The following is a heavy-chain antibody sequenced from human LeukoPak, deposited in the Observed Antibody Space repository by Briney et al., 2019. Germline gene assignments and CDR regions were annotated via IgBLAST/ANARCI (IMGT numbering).Heavy chain of an antibody. CDR2: IDWDDDK. CDR1: GFSLSTSGMR. CDR3: ARQYYYDSSGYYGVDY. Sequence: SGPALVKPTHSLTLTCTFSGFSLSTSGMRVSWIRQPPGKALEWLARIDWDDDKFYSTSLKTRLTISKDTSKNHVVLTMTNMDPVDTATYYCARQYYYDSSGYYGVDYWGQGTLVTVSS. D-gene: IGHD3-22*01. V-gene: IGHV2-70*04. J-gene: IGHJ4*02.